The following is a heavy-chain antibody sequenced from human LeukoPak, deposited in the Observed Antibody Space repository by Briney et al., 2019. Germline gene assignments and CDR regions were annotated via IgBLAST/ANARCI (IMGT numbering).Heavy chain of an antibody. V-gene: IGHV4-59*08. CDR2: MYYSGST. Sequence: PSETLSLTCTVSGGSISSYNWSWIRQPPGKGLEWMWSMYYSGSTNYKPSLKSRVTISVDTSKNQFSLKLSSVTAADTAVYYCARHAYYYDRSGSYEAFDIWGQGTMVTVSS. CDR1: GGSISSYN. D-gene: IGHD3-22*01. J-gene: IGHJ3*02. CDR3: ARHAYYYDRSGSYEAFDI.